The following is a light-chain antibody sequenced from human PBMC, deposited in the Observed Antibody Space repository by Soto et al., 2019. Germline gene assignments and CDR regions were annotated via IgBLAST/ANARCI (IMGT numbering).Light chain of an antibody. J-gene: IGKJ5*01. CDR3: QQYKNWPL. CDR1: QSVGYH. CDR2: DAS. Sequence: EIVRTQSPATLSVSPGERSTLSCRASQSVGYHLAWYQQKPGQSPRLLIYDASNRATGIPARFSGSGSGTEFNLTISSLQSEDFAVYYCQQYKNWPLFGQGTRRRL. V-gene: IGKV3D-15*01.